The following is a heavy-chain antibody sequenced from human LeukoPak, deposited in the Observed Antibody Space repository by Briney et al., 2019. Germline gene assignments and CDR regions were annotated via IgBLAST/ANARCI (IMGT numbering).Heavy chain of an antibody. CDR3: ARDFPRYPYYPEY. D-gene: IGHD2/OR15-2a*01. V-gene: IGHV3-30*01. CDR2: ISFDGCDK. Sequence: GGSLRLSCAASGFTFSSHAMHWVRQAPGEGVEWVAVISFDGCDKYYADSVKGRFTISRDYSKITLFLQMNSLRAEDTAVYYWARDFPRYPYYPEYWGQGTLVTVSS. CDR1: GFTFSSHA. J-gene: IGHJ4*02.